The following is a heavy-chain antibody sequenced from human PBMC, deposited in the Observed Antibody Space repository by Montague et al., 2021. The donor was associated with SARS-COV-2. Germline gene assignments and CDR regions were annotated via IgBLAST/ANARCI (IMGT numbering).Heavy chain of an antibody. CDR1: GGSFSDYH. V-gene: IGHV4-34*01. CDR3: ARGAPGY. J-gene: IGHJ4*02. D-gene: IGHD1-1*01. CDR2: INYGGGT. Sequence: SETLSLTCAVYGGSFSDYHWTWIRQSPGEGLEWIGQINYGGGTKYNPSLKSRVTISIDTSKNQFSLKLTSVTAADTAVYYCARGAPGYWGQGILVTVSS.